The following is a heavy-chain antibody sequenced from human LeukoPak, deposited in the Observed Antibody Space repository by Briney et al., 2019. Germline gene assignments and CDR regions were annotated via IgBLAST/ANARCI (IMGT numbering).Heavy chain of an antibody. CDR3: ARVLSRGGSRDLFDY. D-gene: IGHD5-12*01. CDR2: INPNSGGT. CDR1: GYTFTSYG. Sequence: ASVKVSCKASGYTFTSYGISWVRQAPGQGLEWMGWINPNSGGTNYAQKFQGRVTMTRDTSISTAYMELSRLRSDDTAVYYCARVLSRGGSRDLFDYWGQGTLVTVSS. J-gene: IGHJ4*02. V-gene: IGHV1-2*02.